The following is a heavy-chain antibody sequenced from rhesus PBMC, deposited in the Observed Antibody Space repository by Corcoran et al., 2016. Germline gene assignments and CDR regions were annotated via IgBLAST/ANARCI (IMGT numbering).Heavy chain of an antibody. D-gene: IGHD4-29*01. Sequence: QVQLQESGPGLVKPSETLSLTCAVSGGSISSSNWCSWIRQNPGKGLEWIGGIYSNSESTNYNPSLKSRVTISKDTSKNQFSLKLSSVTAADTAVYYCARDPGGSSYFDYWGQGVLVTVSS. V-gene: IGHV4S12*01. CDR2: IYSNSEST. CDR3: ARDPGGSSYFDY. CDR1: GGSISSSNW. J-gene: IGHJ4*01.